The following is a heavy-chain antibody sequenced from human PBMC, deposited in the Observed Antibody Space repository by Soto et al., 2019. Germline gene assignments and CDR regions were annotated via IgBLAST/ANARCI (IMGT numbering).Heavy chain of an antibody. CDR3: PKDHQQLVIYYYYGIDV. J-gene: IGHJ6*02. CDR2: ISYDGSNK. CDR1: GFTFSSYG. D-gene: IGHD6-13*01. Sequence: QVQLVESGGGVGQPGRSLRLSCAASGFTFSSYGMHWVRQAPGKGLEWVAVISYDGSNKYYADSVKGRFTISRDNSKNTLYLQMNSQGAEYTAVYYRPKDHQQLVIYYYYGIDVWGQGTTVTGSS. V-gene: IGHV3-30*18.